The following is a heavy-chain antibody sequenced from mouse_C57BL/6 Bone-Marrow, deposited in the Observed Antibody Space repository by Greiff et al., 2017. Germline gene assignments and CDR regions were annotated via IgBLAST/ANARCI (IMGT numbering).Heavy chain of an antibody. CDR1: GYTFTSYG. CDR3: ARKGGYYGSRIYAMDY. J-gene: IGHJ4*01. V-gene: IGHV1-81*01. Sequence: VQLQESGAELARPGASVKLSCKASGYTFTSYGISWVKQRTGQGLEWIGELYPRSGNTYYNEKFKGKATLTADKSSSTAYMELRSLTSEDSAVYFCARKGGYYGSRIYAMDYWGQGTSVTVSS. D-gene: IGHD1-1*01. CDR2: LYPRSGNT.